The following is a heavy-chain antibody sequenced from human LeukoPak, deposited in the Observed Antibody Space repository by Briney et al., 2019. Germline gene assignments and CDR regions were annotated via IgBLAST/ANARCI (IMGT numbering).Heavy chain of an antibody. V-gene: IGHV4-59*08. Sequence: PSETLSLTCTVSGGSISSYYWSWIRQPPGKGLEWIGYIYYSGSTNYNPSLKSRVTISVDTSKNQFSLKLSSVTAADTAVYYCGRGDSSSWTYYFDYRGQGTLVTVSS. J-gene: IGHJ4*02. CDR1: GGSISSYY. CDR2: IYYSGST. D-gene: IGHD6-13*01. CDR3: GRGDSSSWTYYFDY.